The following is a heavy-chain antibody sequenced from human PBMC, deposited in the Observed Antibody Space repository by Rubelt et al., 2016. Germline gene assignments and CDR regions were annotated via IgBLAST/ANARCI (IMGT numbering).Heavy chain of an antibody. J-gene: IGHJ4*02. CDR3: ASDSSGWSYYFDY. CDR2: IYYSGST. CDR1: GGSISSSSYY. Sequence: QLQLQESGPGLVKPSETLSLTCTVSGGSISSSSYYWGWIRQPPGKGLEWIGSIYYSGSTYYNPSLNSRVTISVDTSKNQFSLKLSSVTAADTAVYYCASDSSGWSYYFDYWGQGTLVTVSS. V-gene: IGHV4-39*07. D-gene: IGHD6-19*01.